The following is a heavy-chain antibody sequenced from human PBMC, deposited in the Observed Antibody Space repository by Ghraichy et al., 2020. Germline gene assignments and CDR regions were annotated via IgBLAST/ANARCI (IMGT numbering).Heavy chain of an antibody. CDR2: IIGSGGNA. Sequence: GGSLRLSCSDSGFTFGNYAMTWVRQAPGRGLEWVSTIIGSGGNAYYADSVKGRFTISRANSYNTLYLQMNSLRAGDTAVYYCAKDQGVRSFYYYYALDVWGQGTTVTVSS. CDR1: GFTFGNYA. CDR3: AKDQGVRSFYYYYALDV. V-gene: IGHV3-23*01. D-gene: IGHD1-26*01. J-gene: IGHJ6*02.